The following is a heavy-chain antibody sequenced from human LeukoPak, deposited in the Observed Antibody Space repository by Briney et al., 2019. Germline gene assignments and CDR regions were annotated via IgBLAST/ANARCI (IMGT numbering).Heavy chain of an antibody. V-gene: IGHV1-46*01. Sequence: ASVKVSCKASGYSFTSYYMNWVRQAPGQGLEWMGTINPSGGSTSYAQKFQGRVTMTRDTSTSTVYMELSSLRSEDTAVYYCAREGYSDGMDVWGQGTTVTVSS. D-gene: IGHD5-18*01. J-gene: IGHJ6*02. CDR3: AREGYSDGMDV. CDR2: INPSGGST. CDR1: GYSFTSYY.